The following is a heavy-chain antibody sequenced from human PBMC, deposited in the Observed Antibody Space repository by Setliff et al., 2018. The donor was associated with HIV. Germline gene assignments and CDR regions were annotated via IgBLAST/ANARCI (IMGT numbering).Heavy chain of an antibody. CDR3: ARDRFGVPAND. D-gene: IGHD3-3*01. CDR1: GGSISSGSFY. CDR2: VHTNVRT. V-gene: IGHV4-61*09. J-gene: IGHJ4*02. Sequence: KPSETLSLTCNVSGGSISSGSFYWSWIRLPAGKGPQWIGHVHTNVRTNYYPSLNSRVTISADTSKNEFSLNLRSVTAADTAVYFCARDRFGVPANDWGQGILVTVSS.